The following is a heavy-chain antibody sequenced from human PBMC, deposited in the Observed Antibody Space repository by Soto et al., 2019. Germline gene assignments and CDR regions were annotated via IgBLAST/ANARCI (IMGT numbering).Heavy chain of an antibody. D-gene: IGHD5-12*01. V-gene: IGHV1-18*04. CDR1: GYTFTSYG. J-gene: IGHJ5*02. Sequence: PSVKGSCKASGYTFTSYGISWVGQAPGQGLEWMGWISAYNGNTNYAQKLQGRVTMTTDTSTSTAYMELRSLRSDDTAVYYCARDLRYSGYDLGGLWFDPWGQGTLVTVSS. CDR3: ARDLRYSGYDLGGLWFDP. CDR2: ISAYNGNT.